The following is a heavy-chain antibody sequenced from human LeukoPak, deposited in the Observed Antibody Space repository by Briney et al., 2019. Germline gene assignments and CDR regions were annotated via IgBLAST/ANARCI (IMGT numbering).Heavy chain of an antibody. D-gene: IGHD3-16*01. CDR2: ISSSSSTI. Sequence: GGSLRLSCAASGFTFSSYSMNWVRQAPGKGLEWVSYISSSSSTIYYADSVKGRFTISRDNAKNSLYLQMNSLRVDDTAVYYCARGETLGVDWGQGTLVTVSS. CDR3: ARGETLGVD. V-gene: IGHV3-48*04. CDR1: GFTFSSYS. J-gene: IGHJ4*02.